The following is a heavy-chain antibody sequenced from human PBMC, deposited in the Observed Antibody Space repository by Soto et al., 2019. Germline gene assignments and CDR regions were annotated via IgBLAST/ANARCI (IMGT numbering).Heavy chain of an antibody. J-gene: IGHJ5*02. Sequence: QVQLVQSGAEVKKPGASVKVSCKGSGDTLTELSIRWVRQAPGKGLECMGGFDPEDGEAIYAQNFQGRVTMTEDTSTDTSYMELSSMTSEDTAVYYCAIAYSGTYYGDFDPWSQGTLVPVSA. D-gene: IGHD1-26*01. CDR1: GDTLTELS. CDR3: AIAYSGTYYGDFDP. CDR2: FDPEDGEA. V-gene: IGHV1-24*01.